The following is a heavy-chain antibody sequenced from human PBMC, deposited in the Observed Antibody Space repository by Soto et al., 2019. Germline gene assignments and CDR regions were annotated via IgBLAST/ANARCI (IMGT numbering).Heavy chain of an antibody. CDR2: IYYSGNT. V-gene: IGHV4-59*01. Sequence: SETLSLTCTVSGGSISYYYWGRIRQPPGKGLEWIGSIYYSGNTHYNPSLKSRVTISVDASMNQFSLNLDSVTAVDSAVYYCVRGGYVHAFDYWGQEALVTVSS. D-gene: IGHD5-12*01. CDR1: GGSISYYY. J-gene: IGHJ4*02. CDR3: VRGGYVHAFDY.